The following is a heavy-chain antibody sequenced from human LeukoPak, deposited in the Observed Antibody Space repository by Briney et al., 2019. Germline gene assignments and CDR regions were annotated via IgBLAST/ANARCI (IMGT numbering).Heavy chain of an antibody. J-gene: IGHJ6*04. CDR3: TRVYCSSTSCYLDV. CDR1: GFTVSSNY. V-gene: IGHV3-66*01. CDR2: IYCGGTT. Sequence: QAGGSLRLSCAASGFTVSSNYMSWVRQAPGKGLEWVSVIYCGGTTYYADSVKGRFTISRDNSKNTLYLQMNSLRAEETAVYYCTRVYCSSTSCYLDVWGKGTTVTISS. D-gene: IGHD2-2*01.